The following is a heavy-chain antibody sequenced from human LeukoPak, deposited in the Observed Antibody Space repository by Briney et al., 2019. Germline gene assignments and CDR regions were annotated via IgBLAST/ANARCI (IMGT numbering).Heavy chain of an antibody. V-gene: IGHV3-7*03. CDR1: GFPFSSYS. Sequence: GGSLRLSCAASGFPFSSYSMTWVRQAPGKGLEWVPNIKPDGTTKFYVDSVKGRFTISRDNALNSLYLQMNSLRAEDTAIYYCARSIPYGTTWYGRSDYWGQGTLVTVSS. CDR2: IKPDGTTK. CDR3: ARSIPYGTTWYGRSDY. J-gene: IGHJ4*02. D-gene: IGHD6-13*01.